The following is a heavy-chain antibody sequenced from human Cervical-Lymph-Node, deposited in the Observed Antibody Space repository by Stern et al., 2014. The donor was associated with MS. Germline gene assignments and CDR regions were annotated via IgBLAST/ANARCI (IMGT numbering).Heavy chain of an antibody. CDR1: GASITSYY. CDR3: ARATDL. J-gene: IGHJ5*02. V-gene: IGHV4-59*01. Sequence: QVQLXXSGPGLLRPSETLSLTCTVSGASITSYYWSWIRQPPGKGLEWIGYIYYSGTTNYNASLKGRVAISIDTSKTQFSLRLSSVTAADTAVYYCARATDLWGQGTLVTVSS. CDR2: IYYSGTT.